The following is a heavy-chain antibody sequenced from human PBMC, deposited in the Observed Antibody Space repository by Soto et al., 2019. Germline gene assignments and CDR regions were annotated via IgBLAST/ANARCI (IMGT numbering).Heavy chain of an antibody. CDR1: GFTLSSYD. J-gene: IGHJ6*02. Sequence: EVQLVESGGGLVQPGGSLRLSCAASGFTLSSYDMHWVRQATGKGLEWVSAIGTAGDTYYPGSVKGRFTISRENAKNSLYLQMNSLRAEDTAVYYCARALRGRYYYYYGMDVWGQGTTVTVSS. CDR3: ARALRGRYYYYYGMDV. D-gene: IGHD3-16*01. V-gene: IGHV3-13*01. CDR2: IGTAGDT.